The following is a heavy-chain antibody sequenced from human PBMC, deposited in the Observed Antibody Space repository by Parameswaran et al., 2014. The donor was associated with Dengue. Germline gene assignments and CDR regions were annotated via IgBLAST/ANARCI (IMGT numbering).Heavy chain of an antibody. V-gene: IGHV3-11*01. Sequence: QMPGKGLEWVSYISSSGSTIYYADSVKGRFTISRDNAKNSLYLQMNSLRAEDTAVYYCARDRGMDYTFYGMDVWGQGTTVTVSS. CDR2: ISSSGSTI. J-gene: IGHJ6*02. D-gene: IGHD1-14*01. CDR3: ARDRGMDYTFYGMDV.